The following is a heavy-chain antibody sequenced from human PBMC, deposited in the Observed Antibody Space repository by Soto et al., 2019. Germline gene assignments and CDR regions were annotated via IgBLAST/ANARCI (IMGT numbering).Heavy chain of an antibody. V-gene: IGHV4-38-2*01. CDR1: GYSISSGYY. Sequence: SLTCAVSGYSISSGYYWGWIRQPPGKGLEWIGSIYHSGSTYYNPSLKSRVTISVDTSKNQFSLKLSSVTAADTAVYYCARVPGRFDYVWGGYRYTIPENFDYWGQGTLVTVS. CDR2: IYHSGST. J-gene: IGHJ4*02. CDR3: ARVPGRFDYVWGGYRYTIPENFDY. D-gene: IGHD3-16*02.